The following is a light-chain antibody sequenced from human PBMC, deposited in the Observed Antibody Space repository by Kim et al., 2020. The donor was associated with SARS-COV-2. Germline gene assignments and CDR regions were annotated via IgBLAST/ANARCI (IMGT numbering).Light chain of an antibody. CDR2: DDT. V-gene: IGLV3-21*03. CDR3: LMWETDSSPVV. J-gene: IGLJ2*01. CDR1: NIGSKS. Sequence: APGKTARITCGGDNIGSKSVHWDQQNPGQAPVLVVYDDTIRPSGIPERFSGSNSGNMATLSIRRVEVGDEADYYCLMWETDSSPVVFGGGTQLTVL.